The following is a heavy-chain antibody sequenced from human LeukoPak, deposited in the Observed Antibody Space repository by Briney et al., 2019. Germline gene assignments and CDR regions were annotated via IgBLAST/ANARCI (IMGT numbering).Heavy chain of an antibody. V-gene: IGHV3-23*01. CDR1: GFTFTSYS. CDR2: ISGGGGCT. CDR3: AKGGKWDVTPFDY. D-gene: IGHD1-26*01. Sequence: GGSLRLSCAASGFTFTSYSMNWVRQAPGKGLEWVSTISGGGGCTYYADSVKGRFTISRDNSKNTLYLQVNSLRAEDTAVYYCAKGGKWDVTPFDYWGQGTLVTVSS. J-gene: IGHJ4*02.